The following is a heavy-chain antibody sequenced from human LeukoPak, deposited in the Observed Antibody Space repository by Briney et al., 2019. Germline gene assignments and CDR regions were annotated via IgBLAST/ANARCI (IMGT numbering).Heavy chain of an antibody. CDR3: ARGSKAAPGTFDY. Sequence: SETLSLTCAVYGGSFSGYYWSWIRQPTGKGLEWIGEINHSGSTNYNPSLKSRVTISVDTSKNQFSLKLSSVTAADTAVYYCARGSKAAPGTFDYWGQGTLVTVSS. V-gene: IGHV4-34*01. D-gene: IGHD6-13*01. CDR2: INHSGST. J-gene: IGHJ4*02. CDR1: GGSFSGYY.